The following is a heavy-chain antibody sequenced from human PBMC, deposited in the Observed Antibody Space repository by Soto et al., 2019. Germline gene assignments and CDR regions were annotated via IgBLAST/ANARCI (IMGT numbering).Heavy chain of an antibody. D-gene: IGHD4-17*01. CDR1: GGSISSSSYY. Sequence: SETLSLTCTVSGGSISSSSYYWGWIRQPPGKGLEWIGSIYYSGSTYYNPSLKSRVTISVDTSKNQFSLKLSSVTAADTAVYYCARHGPVYGDYELDAFDIWGQGTTVTVAS. CDR2: IYYSGST. J-gene: IGHJ3*02. CDR3: ARHGPVYGDYELDAFDI. V-gene: IGHV4-39*01.